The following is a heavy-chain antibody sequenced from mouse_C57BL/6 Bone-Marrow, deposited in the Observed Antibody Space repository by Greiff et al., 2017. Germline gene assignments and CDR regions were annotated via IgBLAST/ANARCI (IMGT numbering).Heavy chain of an antibody. CDR3: ARMITTVVRYFDV. CDR1: GFTFSDYG. CDR2: ISSGSSTI. D-gene: IGHD1-1*01. Sequence: EVKLVESGGGLVKPGGSLKLSCAASGFTFSDYGMHWVRQAPEKGLEWVAYISSGSSTIYYADTVKGRFTISRDNAKNTLFLQMTRLRSEDTAMYYCARMITTVVRYFDVWGTGTTVTVSS. V-gene: IGHV5-17*01. J-gene: IGHJ1*03.